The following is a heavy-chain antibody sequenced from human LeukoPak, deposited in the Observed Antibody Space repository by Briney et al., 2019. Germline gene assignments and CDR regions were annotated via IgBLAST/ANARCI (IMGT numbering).Heavy chain of an antibody. V-gene: IGHV3-23*01. CDR1: GFMFASYA. CDR3: ASEAARRSY. Sequence: GGSLRLSCAASGFMFASYAMSWVRQAPGKGLEWVAGISGSDGIVYYADSVKGRFTISRDNSKNTLYLQMNRLRVEDTAIYYCASEAARRSYWGQGTLVTVSS. CDR2: ISGSDGIV. D-gene: IGHD6-6*01. J-gene: IGHJ4*02.